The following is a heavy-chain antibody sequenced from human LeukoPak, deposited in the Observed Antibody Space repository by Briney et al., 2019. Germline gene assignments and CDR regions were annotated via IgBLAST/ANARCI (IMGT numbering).Heavy chain of an antibody. Sequence: GGSLRLSCAASGFVFDNYALSWVRQAPGKGLEWLSGINGVGDGTYYADSVKGRFIISRDNAKNKMYLQMNRLRAEETALYYCAKDRPNGMDVWGQETTVTVSS. V-gene: IGHV3-23*01. CDR3: AKDRPNGMDV. CDR1: GFVFDNYA. J-gene: IGHJ6*02. CDR2: INGVGDGT.